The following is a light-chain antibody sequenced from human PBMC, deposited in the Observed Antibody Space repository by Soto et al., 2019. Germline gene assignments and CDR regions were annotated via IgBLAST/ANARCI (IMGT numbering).Light chain of an antibody. J-gene: IGKJ4*01. CDR2: TIS. V-gene: IGKV1-39*01. CDR3: QQSYSTPLT. CDR1: QSVRNY. Sequence: DIQMTQSPSSLSASVGDRVTISCRARQSVRNYLNWYQHKPGKAPKLLIYTISNLQSGVPSRFSGSGSGTDFTLTISSLQPEDFATYYCQQSYSTPLTFGGGTNVEIK.